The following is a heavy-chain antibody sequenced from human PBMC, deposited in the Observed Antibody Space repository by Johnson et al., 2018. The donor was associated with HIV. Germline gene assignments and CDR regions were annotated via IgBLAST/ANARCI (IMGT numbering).Heavy chain of an antibody. V-gene: IGHV3-20*04. D-gene: IGHD3-16*01. J-gene: IGHJ3*02. CDR1: GFTFYNYA. CDR3: AKDFVAFWGRPADAFDI. Sequence: VQLVESGGGVVRPGGSLRLSCAASGFTFYNYAMSWVRQTPGKGLEWVSGINWHGGSTGYADSVKGRFTISRDNTKNSVYLQMNSLRVEDTAVYYCAKDFVAFWGRPADAFDIWGQGTMVTVSS. CDR2: INWHGGST.